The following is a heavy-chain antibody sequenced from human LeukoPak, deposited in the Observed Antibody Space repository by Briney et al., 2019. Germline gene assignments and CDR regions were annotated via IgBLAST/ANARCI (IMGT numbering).Heavy chain of an antibody. D-gene: IGHD2-2*01. Sequence: PSGTLSLTCAVSGGSISSSNWWSWVRQPPGKGLEWIGEIYHSGSTNYNPSLKSRVTISVDKSKNQFSLKLSSVTAADTAVYYCARGPPDCSSTSCYAFDAFDIWGQGTMVTVSS. CDR3: ARGPPDCSSTSCYAFDAFDI. J-gene: IGHJ3*02. CDR2: IYHSGST. V-gene: IGHV4-4*02. CDR1: GGSISSSNW.